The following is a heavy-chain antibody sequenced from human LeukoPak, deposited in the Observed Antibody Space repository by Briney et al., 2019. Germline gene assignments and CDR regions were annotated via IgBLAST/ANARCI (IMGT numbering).Heavy chain of an antibody. CDR2: IYYSGST. J-gene: IGHJ6*03. CDR3: ARVGGYSYGFNYYYYMDV. V-gene: IGHV4-59*01. Sequence: SETLSLTCTVSGGSISSYYWSWIRQSPGKGLEWIGYIYYSGSTNYNPSLKSRVTISVDTSKNQFSLKLSSVTAADTAVYYCARVGGYSYGFNYYYYMDVWGKGTTVTVSS. CDR1: GGSISSYY. D-gene: IGHD5-18*01.